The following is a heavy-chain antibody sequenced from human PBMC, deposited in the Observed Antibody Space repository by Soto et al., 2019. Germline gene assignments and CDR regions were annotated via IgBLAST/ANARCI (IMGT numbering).Heavy chain of an antibody. V-gene: IGHV3-15*01. CDR3: TTLTVVDVHSDY. D-gene: IGHD2-8*02. J-gene: IGHJ4*02. CDR1: GFTFSNAW. Sequence: EVQLVESGGGLVKPGGSLRLSGAASGFTFSNAWMNWVRQAPGKGLEWVGRVKSKTDGGETDYAAPVKGRFTISSDDSKNTLYLQMNSMKTEDTAVYYCTTLTVVDVHSDYWGQGTMVVVSS. CDR2: VKSKTDGGET.